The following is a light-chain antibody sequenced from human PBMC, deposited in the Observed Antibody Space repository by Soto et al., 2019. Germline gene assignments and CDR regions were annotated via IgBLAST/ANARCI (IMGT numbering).Light chain of an antibody. CDR3: QQYNSYWT. V-gene: IGKV1-5*03. Sequence: DIQMTQSPSALSASVGDRVTITCRASQTISSWLAWYQQKPGKAPNLLIYKASTLKSGVPSRFSGSGSGTELTLTISSLQPDDFATYYCQQYNSYWTFGQGTKWIS. CDR1: QTISSW. J-gene: IGKJ1*01. CDR2: KAS.